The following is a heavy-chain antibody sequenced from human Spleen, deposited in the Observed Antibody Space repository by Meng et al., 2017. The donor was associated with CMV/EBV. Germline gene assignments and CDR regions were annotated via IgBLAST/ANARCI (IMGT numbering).Heavy chain of an antibody. V-gene: IGHV3-21*01. D-gene: IGHD6-13*01. J-gene: IGHJ4*02. CDR2: ISSSSSYI. Sequence: GESLKISCAASGFTFSSYSMNWVRQAPGKGLEWVSSISSSSSYIYYADSVKGRFTISRDNAKNSLYLQMNSLRAEDTAVYYCARGLAAAGYFDYWGQGTLVTVSS. CDR1: GFTFSSYS. CDR3: ARGLAAAGYFDY.